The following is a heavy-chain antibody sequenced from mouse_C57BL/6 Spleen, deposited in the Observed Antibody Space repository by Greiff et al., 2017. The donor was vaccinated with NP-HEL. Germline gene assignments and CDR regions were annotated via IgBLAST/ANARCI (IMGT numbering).Heavy chain of an antibody. J-gene: IGHJ2*01. V-gene: IGHV1-61*01. Sequence: QVQLQQPGAELVRPGSSVKLSCKASGYTFTSYWMDWVKQRPGQGLEWIGNIYPSDSETHYNQKFKDKATLTVDKSSSTAYIQLISLTSEDSAVYYCAIGDSFDYWGQGTTLTVSS. D-gene: IGHD3-3*01. CDR2: IYPSDSET. CDR1: GYTFTSYW. CDR3: AIGDSFDY.